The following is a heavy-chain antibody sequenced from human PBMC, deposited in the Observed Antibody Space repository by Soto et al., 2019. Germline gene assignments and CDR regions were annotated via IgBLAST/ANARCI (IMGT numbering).Heavy chain of an antibody. CDR1: GGSISSSSYY. J-gene: IGHJ6*03. CDR2: IYYSGST. CDR3: ARDYSNYPGYYYFMDV. D-gene: IGHD4-4*01. Sequence: SETLSLTCTVSGGSISSSSYYWGWIRQPPGKGLEWIGSIYYSGSTYYNPSLKSRVTISVDTSKNQFSLKLSSVTAADTAVYYCARDYSNYPGYYYFMDVWGKGTTVTVSS. V-gene: IGHV4-39*02.